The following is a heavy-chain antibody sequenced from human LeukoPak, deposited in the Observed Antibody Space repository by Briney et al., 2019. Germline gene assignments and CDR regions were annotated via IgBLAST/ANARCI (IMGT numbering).Heavy chain of an antibody. CDR3: ARVLEYSSSFFDY. J-gene: IGHJ4*02. V-gene: IGHV3-30-3*01. CDR2: ISYDGSNK. CDR1: VFTFSIYA. D-gene: IGHD6-6*01. Sequence: PGGALRLSCTASVFTFSIYAMHWARQAPGKGLEWVAVISYDGSNKYYADSVKGRFTISRDNSKNTLYLQMNSLRAEDTAVYYCARVLEYSSSFFDYWGQGTLVTVSS.